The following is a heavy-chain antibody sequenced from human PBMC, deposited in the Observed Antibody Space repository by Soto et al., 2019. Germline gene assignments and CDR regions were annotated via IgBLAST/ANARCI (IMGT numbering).Heavy chain of an antibody. J-gene: IGHJ4*02. CDR2: ISFDGRHT. Sequence: QVQLVESGGGVVQPGGSLRLSCEASGFTFSNYGMHWVRQAPGKGLEWVAVISFDGRHTHHADAVKSRFAISRDNSKNTFYLQMNSLRAEDTAVYYCESPPQDYYSRGWFDTDYWGQGTLVTVSS. V-gene: IGHV3-30*03. CDR1: GFTFSNYG. CDR3: ESPPQDYYSRGWFDTDY. D-gene: IGHD6-19*01.